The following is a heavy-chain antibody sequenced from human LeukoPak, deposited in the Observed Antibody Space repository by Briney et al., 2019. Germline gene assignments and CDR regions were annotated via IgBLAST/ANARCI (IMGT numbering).Heavy chain of an antibody. V-gene: IGHV3-23*01. D-gene: IGHD6-13*01. CDR1: GFTFSSYG. CDR2: ISGTGAST. J-gene: IGHJ4*02. Sequence: GGSLRLSCAASGFTFSSYGMSWVRQAPGKGLEWVATISGTGASTYYADSVKGRFTISRDNSKNTLDLQMNSLRVEDTAVYYCAKDQRGIAAAFDYWGQGTVVTVSS. CDR3: AKDQRGIAAAFDY.